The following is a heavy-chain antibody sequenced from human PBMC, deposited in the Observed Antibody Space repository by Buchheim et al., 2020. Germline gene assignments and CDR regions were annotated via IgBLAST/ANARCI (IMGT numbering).Heavy chain of an antibody. Sequence: QVQLMQSGAEVKKPGASVKVSCKASGYTFTGYYMHWVRQAPGQGLEWMGWINPNSGGTNYAQKFQGRVTMTRDTSISTAYMELSRLRSDDTAVYYCARGSDFWSGPLYYYYYYGMDVWGQGTT. CDR3: ARGSDFWSGPLYYYYYYGMDV. V-gene: IGHV1-2*02. CDR2: INPNSGGT. D-gene: IGHD3-3*01. CDR1: GYTFTGYY. J-gene: IGHJ6*02.